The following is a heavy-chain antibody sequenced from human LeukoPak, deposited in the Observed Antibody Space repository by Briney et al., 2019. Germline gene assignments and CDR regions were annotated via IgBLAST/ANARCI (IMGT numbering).Heavy chain of an antibody. Sequence: GESLKISCKGSGYSFTSYWIGWVRQMPGKGLECMGIIYPGDSDTRYSPSFQGQVTISADKSISTAYLQWSSLKASDTAMYYCARGPSIAARPGWFDPWGQGTLVTVSS. CDR1: GYSFTSYW. J-gene: IGHJ5*02. V-gene: IGHV5-51*01. D-gene: IGHD6-6*01. CDR3: ARGPSIAARPGWFDP. CDR2: IYPGDSDT.